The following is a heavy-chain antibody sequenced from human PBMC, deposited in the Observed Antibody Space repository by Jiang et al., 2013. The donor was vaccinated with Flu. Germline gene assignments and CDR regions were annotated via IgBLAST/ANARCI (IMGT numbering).Heavy chain of an antibody. CDR2: IYWNDDK. D-gene: IGHD5-18*01. Sequence: TLTCTFSGFSLSTSGVGVGWIRQPPGKALEWLALIYWNDDKRYSPSLKSRLTITKDTSKNQVVLTMTNMDPVDTATYYCAHTELWIQLWSRQPFDYWGQGTLVTVSS. J-gene: IGHJ4*02. CDR1: GFSLSTSGVG. V-gene: IGHV2-5*01. CDR3: AHTELWIQLWSRQPFDY.